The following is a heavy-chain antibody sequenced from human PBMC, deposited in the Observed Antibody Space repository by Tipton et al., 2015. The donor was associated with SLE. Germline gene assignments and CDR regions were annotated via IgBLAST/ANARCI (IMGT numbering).Heavy chain of an antibody. Sequence: TLSLTCAVSGASTTSSDWWSWVRQHPGKGLEYIGEIHHRGSTNYKSSLRGRVTISVDKYKNQFSLKLTSVTAADTSVYYCARWIPLTGINVWVQGATVVISS. CDR3: ARWIPLTGINV. J-gene: IGHJ6*02. D-gene: IGHD5-18*01. CDR2: IHHRGST. V-gene: IGHV4-4*02. CDR1: GASTTSSDW.